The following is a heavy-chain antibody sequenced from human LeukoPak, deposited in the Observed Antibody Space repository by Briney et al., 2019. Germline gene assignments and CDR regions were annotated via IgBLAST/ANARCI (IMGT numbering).Heavy chain of an antibody. CDR1: GGSVSSGSYY. J-gene: IGHJ4*02. Sequence: PSETLSLTCTVSGGSVSSGSYYWSWIRQPPGKGLEWIGYIYYSGSTNYNPSLKSRVTISVDTSKNQFSLKLSSVTAADTAVYYCAKTPWYSSGWSIDYWGQGTLVTVSS. D-gene: IGHD6-13*01. CDR3: AKTPWYSSGWSIDY. V-gene: IGHV4-61*01. CDR2: IYYSGST.